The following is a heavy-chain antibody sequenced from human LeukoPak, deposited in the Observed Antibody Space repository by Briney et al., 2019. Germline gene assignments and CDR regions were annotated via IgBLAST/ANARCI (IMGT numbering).Heavy chain of an antibody. J-gene: IGHJ1*01. CDR3: ASLGYYYDSSGLGAEYFQH. CDR2: IIPILGIA. CDR1: GGTFSSYA. V-gene: IGHV1-69*04. D-gene: IGHD3-22*01. Sequence: ASVKVSCKASGGTFSSYAISWVRQAPGQGLEWMGRIIPILGIANYAQKFQGRVTITADKSTSTAYMELSSLRSEDTAVYYCASLGYYYDSSGLGAEYFQHWGQGTLVTVSS.